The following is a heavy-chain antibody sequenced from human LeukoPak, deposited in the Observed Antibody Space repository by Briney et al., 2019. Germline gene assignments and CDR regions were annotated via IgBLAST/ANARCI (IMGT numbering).Heavy chain of an antibody. V-gene: IGHV1-69-2*01. D-gene: IGHD2-8*02. J-gene: IGHJ5*02. CDR2: VDPADGEV. Sequence: GASVKVSCKASGYTFTDYYMHWLQQAPGKGLEWMGRVDPADGEVAYAEKFQGRVTITADPSRATAYMELASLRSEDTAMYYCVTEGCCTSDNCYVHWGQGTLVTVSS. CDR3: VTEGCCTSDNCYVH. CDR1: GYTFTDYY.